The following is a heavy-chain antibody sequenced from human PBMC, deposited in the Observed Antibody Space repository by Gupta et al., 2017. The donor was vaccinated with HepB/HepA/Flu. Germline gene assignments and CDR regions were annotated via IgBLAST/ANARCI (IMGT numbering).Heavy chain of an antibody. V-gene: IGHV3-7*01. CDR1: GFTFSSFW. CDR3: ARGGYTSSWFWVF. CDR2: INQDGREM. J-gene: IGHJ4*02. D-gene: IGHD6-13*01. Sequence: EVHLVASGGGLVQPGGSLRLACAASGFTFSSFWMTWVRQAPGKGLEWVDNINQDGREMYYVDSVKGRFTISRDNAKNSLYRRMNSLRAEDTAVYYCARGGYTSSWFWVFWGQGTRVTVSS.